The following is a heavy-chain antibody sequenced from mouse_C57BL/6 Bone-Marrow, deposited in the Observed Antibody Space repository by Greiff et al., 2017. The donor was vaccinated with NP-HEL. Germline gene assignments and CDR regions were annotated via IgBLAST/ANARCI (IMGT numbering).Heavy chain of an antibody. Sequence: QVQLQQSGAELARPGASVKLSCKASGYTFTSYGISWVKQRTGQGLEWIGEIYPRSGNTYYNEKFKGKATLTADKSSSTAYMELRSLTSEDSAVYFCARRSLIYYDYDGGSWFAYWGQGTLVTVSA. V-gene: IGHV1-81*01. CDR3: ARRSLIYYDYDGGSWFAY. D-gene: IGHD2-4*01. CDR2: IYPRSGNT. CDR1: GYTFTSYG. J-gene: IGHJ3*01.